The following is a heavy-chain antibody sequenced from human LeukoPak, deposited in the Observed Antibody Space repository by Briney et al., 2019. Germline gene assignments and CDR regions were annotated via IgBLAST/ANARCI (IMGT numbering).Heavy chain of an antibody. Sequence: PGGSLRLSCAASGFTFSSYEMNWVRQAPGKGLEWVSDISSSGGTIDYADSVKGRCSISRDNAKNSLYLHMDSLRAEDTAVYYCAVVGYSSSWWLVDYWGQGTLVTVSS. V-gene: IGHV3-48*03. D-gene: IGHD6-13*01. J-gene: IGHJ4*02. CDR2: ISSSGGTI. CDR1: GFTFSSYE. CDR3: AVVGYSSSWWLVDY.